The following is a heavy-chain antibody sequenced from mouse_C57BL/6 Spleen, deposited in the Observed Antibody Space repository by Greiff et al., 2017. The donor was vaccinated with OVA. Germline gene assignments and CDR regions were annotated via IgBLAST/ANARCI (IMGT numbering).Heavy chain of an antibody. CDR2: ISYDGSN. CDR3: AAGTVGRAMDY. J-gene: IGHJ4*01. CDR1: GYSITSGYY. V-gene: IGHV3-6*01. Sequence: EVKLQESGPGLVKPSQSLSLTCSVTGYSITSGYYWNWIRQFPGNKLEWMGYISYDGSNNYNPSLKNRISITRDTSKNQFFLKLNSVTTEDTATYYCAAGTVGRAMDYWGQGTSVTVSS. D-gene: IGHD1-1*01.